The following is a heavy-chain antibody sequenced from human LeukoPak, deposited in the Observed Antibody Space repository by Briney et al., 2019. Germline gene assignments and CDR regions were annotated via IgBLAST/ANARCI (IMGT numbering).Heavy chain of an antibody. CDR2: IYTAGST. J-gene: IGHJ1*01. CDR3: TRGEADVTAPHS. V-gene: IGHV3-53*01. CDR1: GFTVSSKY. Sequence: GGSLRLSCAASGFTVSSKYMGWVRQAPGRGLEWVSVIYTAGSTYYTDSVKRRFTISRDNSANTLSLQMNSLRAEDTAMYCCTRGEADVTAPHSWGQGTLVTVSS. D-gene: IGHD2-21*02.